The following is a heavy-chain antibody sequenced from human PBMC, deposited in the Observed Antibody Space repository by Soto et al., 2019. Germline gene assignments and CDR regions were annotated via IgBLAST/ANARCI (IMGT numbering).Heavy chain of an antibody. Sequence: QVQLVQSGAEVKKPGSSVKVSCKASGGTFSSYAISWVRQSPGQGLEWMGGIIPSFGTANYAQKFQGRVTITADESTSTDYMELSSLRSEDTAVYYCARDIHQGWFAPWGQGTLVTVSS. CDR3: ARDIHQGWFAP. CDR2: IIPSFGTA. J-gene: IGHJ5*02. D-gene: IGHD2-2*01. CDR1: GGTFSSYA. V-gene: IGHV1-69*12.